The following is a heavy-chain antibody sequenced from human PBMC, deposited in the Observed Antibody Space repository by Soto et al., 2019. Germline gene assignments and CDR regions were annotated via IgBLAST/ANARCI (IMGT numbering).Heavy chain of an antibody. CDR2: ISYDGSNK. V-gene: IGHV3-30*18. CDR3: AKGQKWELILSSDY. D-gene: IGHD1-26*01. CDR1: GFTFSSYG. J-gene: IGHJ4*02. Sequence: GGSLRHSCAASGFTFSSYGMHWVRQAPGKGLEWVAVISYDGSNKYYADSVKGRFTISRDNSKNTLYLQMNSLRAEDTAVYYCAKGQKWELILSSDYWGQGTLVTVSS.